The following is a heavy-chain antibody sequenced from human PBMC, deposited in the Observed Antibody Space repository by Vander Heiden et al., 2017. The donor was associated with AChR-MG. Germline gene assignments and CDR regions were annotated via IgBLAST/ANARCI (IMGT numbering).Heavy chain of an antibody. Sequence: EVQLVESGGGLVKPGGSLRLSCAASGFTFSSYSMNWVRQAPGKGLEWVSSISSSSSYIYYADSVKGRFTISRDNAKNSLYLQMNSLRAEDTAVYYCASTVSPTIFGVAVDYWGQGTLVTVSS. D-gene: IGHD3-3*01. CDR1: GFTFSSYS. V-gene: IGHV3-21*01. J-gene: IGHJ4*02. CDR2: ISSSSSYI. CDR3: ASTVSPTIFGVAVDY.